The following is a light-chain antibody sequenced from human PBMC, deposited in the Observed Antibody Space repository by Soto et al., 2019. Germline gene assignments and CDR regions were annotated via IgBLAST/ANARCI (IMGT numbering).Light chain of an antibody. CDR2: AAS. Sequence: DIQQNQSPSSLSASVGDRVTITCRASQSISSYLNWYQQKPGKAPKLLIYAASSLQSGVPSRFSGSGSGTDFTLTISSLQPEDFATYYCQQSDSTPPVTFGPGTKVYIK. V-gene: IGKV1-39*01. CDR3: QQSDSTPPVT. J-gene: IGKJ3*01. CDR1: QSISSY.